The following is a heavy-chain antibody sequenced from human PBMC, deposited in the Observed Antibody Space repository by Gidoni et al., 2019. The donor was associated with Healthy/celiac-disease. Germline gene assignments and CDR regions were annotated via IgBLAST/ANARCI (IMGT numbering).Heavy chain of an antibody. CDR2: IKSKTDGGTT. J-gene: IGHJ4*02. D-gene: IGHD6-19*01. Sequence: EVQLVESGGGLGQPGGSLRLSCGASGFTFSNAWMGWVRQAPGKGLEWVGRIKSKTDGGTTDYAAPVTGRFTISRADSKHTLYLQMNSLQTEDTAVYYCTTDMWVAVAMGGQGTLVTVSS. V-gene: IGHV3-15*01. CDR3: TTDMWVAVAM. CDR1: GFTFSNAW.